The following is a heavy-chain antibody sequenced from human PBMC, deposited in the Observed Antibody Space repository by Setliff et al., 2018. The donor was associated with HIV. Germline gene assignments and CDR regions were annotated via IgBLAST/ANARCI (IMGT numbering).Heavy chain of an antibody. CDR2: IYYSGST. D-gene: IGHD3-22*01. V-gene: IGHV4-59*08. CDR3: ARHARSITMTTDWYFDL. J-gene: IGHJ2*01. CDR1: GGSITNYY. Sequence: SETLSLTCTVSGGSITNYYWSWIRQPPGKGLEWIGFIYYSGSTNCNPSLKSRVTISVDTSKHQFSLKLSSVTAADTAVYYCARHARSITMTTDWYFDLWGRGTLVTVSS.